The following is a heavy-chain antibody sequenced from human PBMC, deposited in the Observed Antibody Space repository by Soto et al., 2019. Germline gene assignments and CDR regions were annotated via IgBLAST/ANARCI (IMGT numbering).Heavy chain of an antibody. Sequence: PSETLSLTCAVYGGSFSGYYWSWIRQPPGKGLEWIGEINHSGSTNYNPSLKSRVTISVDTSKNQFSLKLSSVTAADTAVYYCARGRGSGSDYWGQGTLVTV. V-gene: IGHV4-34*01. J-gene: IGHJ4*02. CDR2: INHSGST. CDR1: GGSFSGYY. CDR3: ARGRGSGSDY. D-gene: IGHD6-19*01.